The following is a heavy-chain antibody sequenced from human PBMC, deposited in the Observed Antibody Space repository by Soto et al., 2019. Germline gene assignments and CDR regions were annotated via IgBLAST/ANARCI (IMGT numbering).Heavy chain of an antibody. CDR3: AKRTMASAGDDFDY. J-gene: IGHJ4*02. CDR1: GFTFSSYV. D-gene: IGHD6-13*01. CDR2: ISGSGGST. Sequence: EVQLLESGGGLVQPGGSLRLSCAASGFTFSSYVMSWVRQAPGKGLEWVSGISGSGGSTYYADSVKGRITISRDNSTNTLDLQMNSLRAEDTAVYYCAKRTMASAGDDFDYWGQGTLVTVSS. V-gene: IGHV3-23*01.